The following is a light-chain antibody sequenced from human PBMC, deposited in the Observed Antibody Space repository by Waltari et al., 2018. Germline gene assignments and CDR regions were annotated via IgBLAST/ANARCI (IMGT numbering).Light chain of an antibody. CDR1: SSNIGAGYD. CDR2: GKS. CDR3: QSYDSSLPVV. V-gene: IGLV1-40*01. Sequence: QSVLTQPPSVSGAPGQRVTISCTGSSSNIGAGYDVHWYQQLPGTAPKLLIYGKSNRPSGFPDRFSGSKSGTSASLAITGLQAEDEADYYCQSYDSSLPVVFGGGTKLTVL. J-gene: IGLJ2*01.